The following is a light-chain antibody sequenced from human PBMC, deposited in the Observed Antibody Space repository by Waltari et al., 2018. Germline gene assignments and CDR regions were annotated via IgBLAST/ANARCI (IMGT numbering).Light chain of an antibody. V-gene: IGKV1-5*03. J-gene: IGKJ2*01. CDR1: QSISSW. CDR2: KAS. Sequence: DIQMTQSTSTLSASVGDRITITCRASQSISSWLAWYQQKPGKAPKLLIYKASSLESGVPSRFSGSGSGTEFTLTISSLQPDYFATYYCQQYNSYQYTFGQGTKLEIK. CDR3: QQYNSYQYT.